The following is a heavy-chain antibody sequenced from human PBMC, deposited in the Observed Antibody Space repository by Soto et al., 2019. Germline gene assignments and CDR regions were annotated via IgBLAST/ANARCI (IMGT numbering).Heavy chain of an antibody. CDR3: VRDRRFLEWLDY. V-gene: IGHV3-33*01. J-gene: IGHJ4*02. CDR2: IWYDGSNK. Sequence: QMQLVESGGGVVQPGRSLTLSCVASGFTFTSYGIHWVRQAPGKGLEWVAVIWYDGSNKYYGDSVKGRFSISRDNSKNTVYLQMNSLRAEDTAVYYCVRDRRFLEWLDYWGQGTLVSVYS. D-gene: IGHD3-3*01. CDR1: GFTFTSYG.